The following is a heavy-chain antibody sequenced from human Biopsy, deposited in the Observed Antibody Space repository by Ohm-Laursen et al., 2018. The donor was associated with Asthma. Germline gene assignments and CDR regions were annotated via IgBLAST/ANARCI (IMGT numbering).Heavy chain of an antibody. CDR1: GYTFSSYQ. Sequence: GSSVKVSCKASGYTFSSYQMHWVRQAPGQGLEWLGMIKHISEYAQKFQGRVTMTRDTSTSTVYMELSSLRSEDTAVYYCARTYYDFLTGQVNDAFAIWGQGTMVTVSS. D-gene: IGHD3-9*01. CDR2: IKHISE. J-gene: IGHJ3*02. V-gene: IGHV1-46*01. CDR3: ARTYYDFLTGQVNDAFAI.